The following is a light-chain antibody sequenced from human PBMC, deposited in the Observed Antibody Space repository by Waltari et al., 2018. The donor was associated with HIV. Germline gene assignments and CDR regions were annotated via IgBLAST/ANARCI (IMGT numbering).Light chain of an antibody. CDR2: AAS. CDR1: QSISNA. Sequence: DIQMTQSPSSLSASVGDKVTITCRAGQSISNALNWYQQKPGKAPKLLIYAASTLQSGVPSRFSGSVSGTDFTLTISSLQPEDFANYYCQQRTFGQGTKVEMK. V-gene: IGKV1-39*01. CDR3: QQRT. J-gene: IGKJ1*01.